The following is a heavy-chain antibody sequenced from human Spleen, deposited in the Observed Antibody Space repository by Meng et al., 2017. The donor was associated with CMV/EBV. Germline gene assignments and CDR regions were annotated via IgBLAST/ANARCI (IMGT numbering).Heavy chain of an antibody. CDR1: GLSFSSDA. J-gene: IGHJ4*02. D-gene: IGHD2-2*01. Sequence: GGSLRLSCAASGLSFSSDAMHWVREAPGQGPEWMGWINPNSGVTDFAQNFQGRVTMTRDTSITTVYMELRRLRSDDTAVYYCARDRGDCISRSCSFDYWGQGTLVTVSS. CDR3: ARDRGDCISRSCSFDY. V-gene: IGHV1-2*02. CDR2: INPNSGVT.